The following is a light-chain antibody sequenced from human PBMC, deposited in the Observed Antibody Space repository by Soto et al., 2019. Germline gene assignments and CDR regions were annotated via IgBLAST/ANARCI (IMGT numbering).Light chain of an antibody. V-gene: IGLV2-8*01. J-gene: IGLJ1*01. CDR3: SSYAGTNNLLYV. CDR2: EVS. CDR1: SSDVGAYNY. Sequence: QSVLTQPPSASGSPGQSVTISCSGTSSDVGAYNYVSWYQQHPGKAPRLLIYEVSHRPSGVPDRFSGSKSANTASLTVSGLQPEDEAEDYCSSYAGTNNLLYVFGTGTKLTVL.